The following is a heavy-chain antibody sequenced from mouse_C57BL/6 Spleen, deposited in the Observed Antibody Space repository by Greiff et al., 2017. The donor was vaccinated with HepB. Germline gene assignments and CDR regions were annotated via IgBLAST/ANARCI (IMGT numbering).Heavy chain of an antibody. V-gene: IGHV1-69*01. CDR3: ARSDLFAY. J-gene: IGHJ3*01. CDR1: GYTFTSYW. CDR2: IDPSDSYT. Sequence: QVQLKESGAELVMPGASVKLSCKASGYTFTSYWMHWVKQRPGQGLEWIGEIDPSDSYTNYNQKFKGKSTLTVDKSSSTAYMQLSSLTSEDSAVYYCARSDLFAYWGQGTLVTVSA.